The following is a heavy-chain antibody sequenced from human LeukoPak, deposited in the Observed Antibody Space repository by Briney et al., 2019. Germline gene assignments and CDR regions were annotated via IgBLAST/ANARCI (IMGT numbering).Heavy chain of an antibody. CDR1: GFTFSSYS. J-gene: IGHJ4*02. D-gene: IGHD3-16*02. CDR2: ISSSSSTI. CDR3: ATVSITPSYYDYVWGSYRRGEFDY. Sequence: PGGSLRLSCAASGFTFSSYSMNWVRQAPGKGLEWVSYISSSSSTIYYADSVKGRFTISRDNAKNSLYLQMNSLRAEDTAVYYCATVSITPSYYDYVWGSYRRGEFDYWGQGTLVTVSS. V-gene: IGHV3-48*04.